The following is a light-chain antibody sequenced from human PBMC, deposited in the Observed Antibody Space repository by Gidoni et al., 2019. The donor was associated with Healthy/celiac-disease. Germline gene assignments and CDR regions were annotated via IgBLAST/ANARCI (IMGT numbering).Light chain of an antibody. CDR1: QSVSSSY. CDR3: QQYGSSPGT. CDR2: GAS. J-gene: IGKJ1*01. Sequence: ELVLTQSPGTLSLSPGERATLSCRASQSVSSSYLAWYQQKPGQAPRLLISGASSRATGIPDRFSGSGSGTDFTLTISRLEPEDFAVYYWQQYGSSPGTFGQGTKVEIK. V-gene: IGKV3-20*01.